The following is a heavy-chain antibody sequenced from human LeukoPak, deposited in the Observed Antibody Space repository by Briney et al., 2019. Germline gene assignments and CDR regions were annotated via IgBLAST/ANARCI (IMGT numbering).Heavy chain of an antibody. J-gene: IGHJ4*02. CDR1: GFIFSSHS. D-gene: IGHD3-22*01. V-gene: IGHV3-48*01. Sequence: PGGSLRLSCAASGFIFSSHSMNWVRQAPGKGLEWVSYISSSSSSIFYADSVKGRFTISRDNAKNTLHLQMNSLRAEDTAVYHCATLSYDYYDSSGLQINWGQGTLVTVSS. CDR3: ATLSYDYYDSSGLQIN. CDR2: ISSSSSSI.